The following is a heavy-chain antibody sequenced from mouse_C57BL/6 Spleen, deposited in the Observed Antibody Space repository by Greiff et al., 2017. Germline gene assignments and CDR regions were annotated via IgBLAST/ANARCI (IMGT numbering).Heavy chain of an antibody. Sequence: QVQLQQSGAELVRPGASVTLSCKASGYTFTDYEMHWVKQTPVHGLEWIGAIDPETGGTAYNQKFKGKAILTADKSSSTAYMELRSLTSEDSAVYYCTRWDGYYVRPWFAYWGQGTLVTVSA. J-gene: IGHJ3*01. D-gene: IGHD2-3*01. CDR1: GYTFTDYE. CDR3: TRWDGYYVRPWFAY. CDR2: IDPETGGT. V-gene: IGHV1-15*01.